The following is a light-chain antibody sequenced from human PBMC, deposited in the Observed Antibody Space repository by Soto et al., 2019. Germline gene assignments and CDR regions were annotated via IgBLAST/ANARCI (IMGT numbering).Light chain of an antibody. J-gene: IGLJ3*02. Sequence: QSALTQPPSASESPGQSVTISCSGTLGDVGGYYYVSWYQHHPGRAPKLLIYDVDKRPPGVPSRFSGSKSGNTASLTVSGLQADDEADYYCSSYVGNNNLVFGGGTKLTVL. CDR2: DVD. CDR1: LGDVGGYYY. CDR3: SSYVGNNNLV. V-gene: IGLV2-8*01.